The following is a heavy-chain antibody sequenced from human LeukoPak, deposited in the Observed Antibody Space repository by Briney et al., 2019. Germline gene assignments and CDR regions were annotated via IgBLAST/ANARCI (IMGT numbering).Heavy chain of an antibody. CDR3: ARGDSSGYSDY. CDR2: IYYSGST. D-gene: IGHD3-22*01. J-gene: IGHJ4*02. CDR1: GGSISSGGYY. Sequence: SQTLSLTCTVSGGSISSGGYYWIWIRQHPGKGLEWIGYIYYSGSTYYNPSLKSRVTISVDTSKNQFSLKLSSVTAADTAVYYCARGDSSGYSDYWGQGTLVTVSS. V-gene: IGHV4-31*03.